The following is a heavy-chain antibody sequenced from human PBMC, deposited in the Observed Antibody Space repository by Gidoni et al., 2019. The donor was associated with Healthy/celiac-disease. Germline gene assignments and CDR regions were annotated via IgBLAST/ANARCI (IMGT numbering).Heavy chain of an antibody. CDR2: SNWNGGST. V-gene: IGHV3-20*04. Sequence: EVQLVESGGGVVRPGGSLRLSCPASGFPFDAYGMSWVRQAPGKGMEWVAGSNWNGGSTGYADSVKGRFTISRDNAKNSLYLQMNSLRAEDTALYYCARDLIVGAYNFDYWGQGTLVTVSS. D-gene: IGHD1-26*01. CDR1: GFPFDAYG. J-gene: IGHJ4*02. CDR3: ARDLIVGAYNFDY.